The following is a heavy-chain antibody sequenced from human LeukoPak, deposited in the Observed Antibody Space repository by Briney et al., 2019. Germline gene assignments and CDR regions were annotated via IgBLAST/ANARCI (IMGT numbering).Heavy chain of an antibody. CDR1: GFTFSSYA. D-gene: IGHD6-13*01. CDR2: ISGSGGST. J-gene: IGHJ5*02. Sequence: GGSLRLSCAASGFTFSSYAMSCVRQAPGKGLEWVSAISGSGGSTYYADSVKGRFTISRDNSRNTLYLQMNSLRAEDTAVYYCAKPTSGSSWFNWFDPWGQGTLVTVSS. CDR3: AKPTSGSSWFNWFDP. V-gene: IGHV3-23*01.